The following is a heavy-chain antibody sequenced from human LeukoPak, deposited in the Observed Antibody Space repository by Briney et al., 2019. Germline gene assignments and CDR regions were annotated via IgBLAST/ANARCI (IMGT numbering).Heavy chain of an antibody. V-gene: IGHV4-34*01. J-gene: IGHJ4*02. CDR1: GVSFSGYY. D-gene: IGHD1-26*01. CDR3: ASGSYNYFDY. Sequence: SETLSLTCAVYGVSFSGYYWSWVRQPPGKGLEWIGEINHSGSTNYNPSLKSRVTISVDTSKNQFSLKLSSVTAADTAVYYCASGSYNYFDYWGQGTLASVSS. CDR2: INHSGST.